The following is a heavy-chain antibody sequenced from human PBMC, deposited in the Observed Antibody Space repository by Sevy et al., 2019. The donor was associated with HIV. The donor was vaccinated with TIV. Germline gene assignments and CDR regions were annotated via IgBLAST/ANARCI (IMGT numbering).Heavy chain of an antibody. J-gene: IGHJ6*02. CDR3: ARGWRFLEPPLGMDV. Sequence: ASVKVSCKATGYIFATYGITWVRQAPGQGPEWMGWISVYNGNTNYAQKFQGRVTMTTDKSTSTAYMELRSLRSDDTGVYYCARGWRFLEPPLGMDVWGQGTTVTVSS. V-gene: IGHV1-18*01. CDR2: ISVYNGNT. CDR1: GYIFATYG. D-gene: IGHD3-3*01.